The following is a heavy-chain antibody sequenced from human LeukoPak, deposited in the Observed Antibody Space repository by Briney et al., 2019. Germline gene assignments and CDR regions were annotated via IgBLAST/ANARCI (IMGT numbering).Heavy chain of an antibody. Sequence: PRLHRFCCRFTCRDYWMIWVGPASWKGLEWVANIKDDGSEKYSVDSVKGRFTISRDNAKNLLYLQMSSLRAEDTAVYYCARARIDYWDQGTLVTVSS. V-gene: IGHV3-7*04. CDR2: IKDDGSEK. D-gene: IGHD1-14*01. CDR1: RFTCRDYW. J-gene: IGHJ4*02. CDR3: ARARIDY.